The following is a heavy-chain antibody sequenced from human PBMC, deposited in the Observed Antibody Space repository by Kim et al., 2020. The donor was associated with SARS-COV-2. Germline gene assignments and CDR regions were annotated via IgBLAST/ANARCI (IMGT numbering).Heavy chain of an antibody. CDR2: IYSSGNA. V-gene: IGHV4-59*08. Sequence: SETLSLTCTVSGGSINNYYWSWIRQAPGKGLEWIAYIYSSGNANYSPSLKSRVTISVDTSKNQFSLKLGSVTAADTAVYYCARHGYSKTHDAFDIWGQGTMVTVS. J-gene: IGHJ3*02. CDR3: ARHGYSKTHDAFDI. CDR1: GGSINNYY. D-gene: IGHD6-13*01.